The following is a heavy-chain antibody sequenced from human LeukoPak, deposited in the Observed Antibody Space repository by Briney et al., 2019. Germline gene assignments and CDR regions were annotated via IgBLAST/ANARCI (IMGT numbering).Heavy chain of an antibody. CDR2: IKSNTDGGTA. J-gene: IGHJ4*02. CDR1: GFTFSNAW. Sequence: GGSLRLSCAASGFTFSNAWMSWVRQAPGKGLEWVGRIKSNTDGGTADYAAPVKGRFTISRDDSKNTPYLQMNSLKTEDTAVYYCTTQADYWGQGTLVTVSS. CDR3: TTQADY. V-gene: IGHV3-15*01.